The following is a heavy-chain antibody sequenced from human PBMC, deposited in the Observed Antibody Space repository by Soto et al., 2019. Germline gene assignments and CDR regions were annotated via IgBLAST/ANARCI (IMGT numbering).Heavy chain of an antibody. CDR2: IKQDGSEK. CDR3: ATVDTAMVLNYYYYYMDV. CDR1: GFTFSSYW. V-gene: IGHV3-7*01. Sequence: GGSLRLSCAASGFTFSSYWMSWVRQAPGKGLEWVANIKQDGSEKYYVDSVKGRVTISRDNAKNSLYLQMNSLRAEDTAVYYCATVDTAMVLNYYYYYMDVWGKGTTVTVSS. D-gene: IGHD5-18*01. J-gene: IGHJ6*03.